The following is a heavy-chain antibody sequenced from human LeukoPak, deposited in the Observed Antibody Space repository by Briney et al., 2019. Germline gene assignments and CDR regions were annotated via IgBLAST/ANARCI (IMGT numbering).Heavy chain of an antibody. J-gene: IGHJ4*02. CDR2: FTTTSIYM. Sequence: GGSLRLSCAASGFTFNAFTMHWVRQAPGKGLEWISSFTTTSIYMYYADSVKGRFTISKDNAKNTVYLQMNSLRAEDTAVYYCVSFYETYWGRGTLVTVSS. CDR1: GFTFNAFT. V-gene: IGHV3-21*01. D-gene: IGHD2/OR15-2a*01. CDR3: VSFYETY.